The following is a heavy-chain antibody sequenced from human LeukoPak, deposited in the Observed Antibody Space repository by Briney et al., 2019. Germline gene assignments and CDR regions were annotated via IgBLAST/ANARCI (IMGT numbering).Heavy chain of an antibody. J-gene: IGHJ4*02. CDR1: GFAVSSNS. D-gene: IGHD6-19*01. CDR2: IYSDNT. CDR3: AKGAFEQWLVQVIPFDY. V-gene: IGHV3-53*01. Sequence: PGGSLRLSCTVSGFAVSSNSMSWVRQAPGKGLEWVSFIYSDNTHYSDSVKGRFTISRDNSKNTLYLQMNSLRAEDTAIYYCAKGAFEQWLVQVIPFDYWGQGTLVTVSS.